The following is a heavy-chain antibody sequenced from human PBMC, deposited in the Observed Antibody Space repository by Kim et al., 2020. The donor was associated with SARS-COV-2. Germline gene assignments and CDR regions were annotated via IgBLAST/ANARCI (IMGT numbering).Heavy chain of an antibody. Sequence: AAVKVSCKVSGYTLTELSMHWVRQAPGQGLEWMGVFDPEDGETIYAQKFQGRVTMTEDTSTDTAYMELSSLRSEDTAVYYCATDRRLAVADRGFDYWGQGTLVTVSS. CDR2: FDPEDGET. D-gene: IGHD6-19*01. V-gene: IGHV1-24*01. CDR1: GYTLTELS. J-gene: IGHJ4*02. CDR3: ATDRRLAVADRGFDY.